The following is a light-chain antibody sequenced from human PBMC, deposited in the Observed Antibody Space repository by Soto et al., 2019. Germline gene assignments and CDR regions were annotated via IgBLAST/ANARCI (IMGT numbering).Light chain of an antibody. J-gene: IGLJ2*01. Sequence: QSVLTQPPSASGTPGQRVTISCSGSSSNIGSNYVYWYQQLPGTAPKLLIYRNNQRPSGVPDRFSGSKSGTSASLAISGLRSEDEADYYCAAWDDSLSGQVFGGGTQLT. CDR3: AAWDDSLSGQV. CDR2: RNN. V-gene: IGLV1-47*01. CDR1: SSNIGSNY.